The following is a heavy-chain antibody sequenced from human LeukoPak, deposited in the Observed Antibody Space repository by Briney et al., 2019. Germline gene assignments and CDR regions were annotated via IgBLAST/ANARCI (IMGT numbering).Heavy chain of an antibody. CDR2: IWYDGSKK. D-gene: IGHD6-19*01. CDR1: GFTLSRNG. CDR3: ARDHSGWYVDY. J-gene: IGHJ4*02. Sequence: GGSLRLSCAASGFTLSRNGMHWVRQAPGKGLEWVGDIWYDGSKKYYADSVKGRFTISRDISKNTVYLQMDSLRAEDTAVYYCARDHSGWYVDYWGQGTLATVSS. V-gene: IGHV3-33*01.